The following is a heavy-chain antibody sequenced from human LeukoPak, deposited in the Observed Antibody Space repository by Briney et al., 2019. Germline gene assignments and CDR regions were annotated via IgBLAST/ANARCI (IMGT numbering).Heavy chain of an antibody. CDR3: ARVRSSSSADYFDY. V-gene: IGHV3-23*01. J-gene: IGHJ4*02. CDR1: RFTFSSYA. Sequence: GGSLRLSCAASRFTFSSYAMSWVRQAPGKGLEWVSVTSGSGGSTYYADFVKGRFTISRDNSKNTLYLQMNSLRAEDTAVYYCARVRSSSSADYFDYWGQGTRVTVSS. CDR2: TSGSGGST. D-gene: IGHD6-6*01.